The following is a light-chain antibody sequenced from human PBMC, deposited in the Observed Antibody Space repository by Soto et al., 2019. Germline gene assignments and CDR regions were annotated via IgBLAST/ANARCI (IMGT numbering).Light chain of an antibody. CDR2: GAS. CDR3: QQYGSSPWR. V-gene: IGKV3-20*01. Sequence: EIVVTQSPGTLSLSPGERATLSCRASQSVSSNYLAWYQQKPGQAPRPLIYGASSRATGIPDRFSGSGAGTDFTLTISRLEPEDFAVYYCQQYGSSPWRFGQGTKVEIK. J-gene: IGKJ1*01. CDR1: QSVSSNY.